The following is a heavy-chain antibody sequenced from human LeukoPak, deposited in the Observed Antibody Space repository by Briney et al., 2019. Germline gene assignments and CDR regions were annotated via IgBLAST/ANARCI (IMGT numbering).Heavy chain of an antibody. V-gene: IGHV3-7*04. CDR2: IKQDGSKK. CDR3: TRVGYIDEGIDY. Sequence: GRSLRLSCAASGFTFSSYGMHWVRQAPGKGLEWVANIKQDGSKKSYVDSVKGRFTISRDNAKNSLYLQMNSLRAEDTAIYYCTRVGYIDEGIDYWGQGTLVTVSS. J-gene: IGHJ4*02. CDR1: GFTFSSYG. D-gene: IGHD5-24*01.